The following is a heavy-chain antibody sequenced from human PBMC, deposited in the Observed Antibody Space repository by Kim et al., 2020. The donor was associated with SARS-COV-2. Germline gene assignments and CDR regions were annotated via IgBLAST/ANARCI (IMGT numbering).Heavy chain of an antibody. Sequence: GGSLRLSCAASGFTFSVSAMHWVRQAAGKGLEWVSGIRNKGNSYATAYAESVICRSTISRDDTQHIAYQHMKSLETADKDVYYWANGYESDYKGMDV. D-gene: IGHD2-2*01. CDR3: ANGYESDYKGMDV. J-gene: IGHJ6*01. V-gene: IGHV3-73*01. CDR2: IRNKGNSYAT. CDR1: GFTFSVSA.